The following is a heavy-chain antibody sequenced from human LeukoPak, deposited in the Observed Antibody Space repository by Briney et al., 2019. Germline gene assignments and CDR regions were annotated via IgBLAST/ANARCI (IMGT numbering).Heavy chain of an antibody. CDR1: GFTVSTNY. D-gene: IGHD5-18*01. CDR2: IYSGGST. V-gene: IGHV3-53*05. Sequence: PGGSLRLSCAASGFTVSTNYMSWVRQAPGKGLEWVSAIYSGGSTYYADSVKGRFTISRDNSKNTLYLQMNSLRAEDTAVYYRAREGDTAMVRASDAFDIWGQGTMVTVSS. J-gene: IGHJ3*02. CDR3: AREGDTAMVRASDAFDI.